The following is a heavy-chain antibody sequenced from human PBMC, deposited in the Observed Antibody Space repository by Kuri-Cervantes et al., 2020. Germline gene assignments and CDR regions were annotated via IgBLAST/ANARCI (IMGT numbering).Heavy chain of an antibody. D-gene: IGHD3-10*01. CDR1: GYTFTSYG. J-gene: IGHJ4*02. Sequence: ASVKVSCKASGYTFTSYGISWVRQAPGQGLEWMGWISAYNGNTNYAQKFQGWVTMTRDTSISTAYMELSRLRSEDTAVYYCAADRPYYGSGSYYEHWGQGTLVTVSS. CDR3: AADRPYYGSGSYYEH. CDR2: ISAYNGNT. V-gene: IGHV1-18*01.